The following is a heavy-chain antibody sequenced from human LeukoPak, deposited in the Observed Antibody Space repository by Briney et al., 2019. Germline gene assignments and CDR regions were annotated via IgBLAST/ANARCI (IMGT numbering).Heavy chain of an antibody. Sequence: GASVKVSCKASGYTFTGYYMHWVRQAPGQGLEWMGWINPNSGGTNYAQKFQGRVTMTRDTSISTAYMELSRLRSDDTAVYYCAREDSGYDSETFDYWGQGTLVTVSS. V-gene: IGHV1-2*02. J-gene: IGHJ4*02. CDR3: AREDSGYDSETFDY. CDR1: GYTFTGYY. D-gene: IGHD5-12*01. CDR2: INPNSGGT.